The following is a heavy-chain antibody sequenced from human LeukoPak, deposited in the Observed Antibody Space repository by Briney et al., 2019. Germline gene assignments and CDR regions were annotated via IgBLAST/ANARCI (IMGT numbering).Heavy chain of an antibody. Sequence: PGGSLRLSCAASGFTFSSYGMHWVRQPPAKGLEWGAVINYDGSNKYYADSVNGRFTISRDNSKSTLYLQMNSLRVEDTAVFYCARALSTGGRTDYWGQGTLVTVSS. V-gene: IGHV3-33*01. J-gene: IGHJ4*02. CDR3: ARALSTGGRTDY. CDR2: INYDGSNK. CDR1: GFTFSSYG. D-gene: IGHD2-8*02.